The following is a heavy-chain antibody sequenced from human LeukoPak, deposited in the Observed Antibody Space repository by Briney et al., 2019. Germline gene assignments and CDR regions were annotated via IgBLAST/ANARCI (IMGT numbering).Heavy chain of an antibody. CDR3: ARDRGITGTNDFDY. CDR2: IKQDGSEK. D-gene: IGHD1-7*01. CDR1: GFTFSWYW. Sequence: GGSLRLSCAASGFTFSWYWMSWVRQAPGKGLEWVANIKQDGSEKYYVDSVKGRFIISRDNAKNSLYLQMNSLRAEDTAVYYCARDRGITGTNDFDYWGQGTLVTVSS. J-gene: IGHJ4*02. V-gene: IGHV3-7*01.